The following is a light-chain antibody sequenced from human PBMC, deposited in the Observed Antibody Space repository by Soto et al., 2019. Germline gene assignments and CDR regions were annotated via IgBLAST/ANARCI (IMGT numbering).Light chain of an antibody. CDR1: SGHSSYA. CDR3: QTWGTGIRV. J-gene: IGLJ3*02. CDR2: LNSDGSH. V-gene: IGLV4-69*01. Sequence: QLVLTQSPSASASLGASVKLTCTLSSGHSSYAIAWPQQQPGKGPRYLMKLNSDGSHSEGDGIPDRFSGSSSGAERYLTISSLQSEDEADYYCQTWGTGIRVFGGGTKLTVL.